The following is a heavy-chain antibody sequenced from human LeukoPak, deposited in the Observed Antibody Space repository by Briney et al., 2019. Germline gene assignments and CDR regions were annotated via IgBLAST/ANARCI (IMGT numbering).Heavy chain of an antibody. CDR2: IYYSGST. CDR3: ARGPPTYYDFWSGNYYYYGMDV. D-gene: IGHD3-3*01. CDR1: GGSISSYY. Sequence: SETLSLTCTVSGGSISSYYWSWIRQPPGKGLEWIGYIYYSGSTNYNPSLKSRVTISVDTSKNQFSLKLSSVTAADTAVYYCARGPPTYYDFWSGNYYYYGMDVWGRGTTVTVSS. J-gene: IGHJ6*02. V-gene: IGHV4-59*08.